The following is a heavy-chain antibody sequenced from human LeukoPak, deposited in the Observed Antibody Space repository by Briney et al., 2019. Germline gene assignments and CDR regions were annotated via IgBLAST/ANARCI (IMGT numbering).Heavy chain of an antibody. V-gene: IGHV3-7*01. J-gene: IGHJ3*02. Sequence: GGSLRLSCAASGFTLSSYWMSWVRQAPGKGLAWVANIKQDGSEKYYVDSVKGRFTISRDNAKNSLYLQMYSLRAEDTAVYYCASAPGIAVAGAFDIWGQGTMVTVSS. CDR2: IKQDGSEK. D-gene: IGHD6-19*01. CDR3: ASAPGIAVAGAFDI. CDR1: GFTLSSYW.